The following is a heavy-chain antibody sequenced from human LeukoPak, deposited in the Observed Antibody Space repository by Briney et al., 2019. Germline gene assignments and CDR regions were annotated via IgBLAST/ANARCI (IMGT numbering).Heavy chain of an antibody. CDR3: TRPLGGIDIFDY. J-gene: IGHJ4*02. D-gene: IGHD2-15*01. V-gene: IGHV3-15*01. CDR1: GFTFKNAY. Sequence: GGSLRLSCAVSGFTFKNAYMTWVRQAPGKGLERVGRIKTNADGGATDYAAPVKGRFSISRDDSKNTLYLQMDSLKVEDTGVYFCTRPLGGIDIFDYWGQGTLVTVSS. CDR2: IKTNADGGAT.